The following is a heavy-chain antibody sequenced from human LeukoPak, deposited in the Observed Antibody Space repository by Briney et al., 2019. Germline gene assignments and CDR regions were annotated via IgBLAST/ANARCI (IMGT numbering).Heavy chain of an antibody. J-gene: IGHJ4*02. D-gene: IGHD6-13*01. CDR2: ISSSSSYI. CDR3: AGMAHGDY. V-gene: IGHV3-21*01. Sequence: GGSLRLSCAASGFTFSSYSMNWVRQAAGKGLEGVSSISSSSSYIYYADSVKGRFTISRDNARNSLSLQMNSLRAEDTAVYYCAGMAHGDYWGQGTLVTVSS. CDR1: GFTFSSYS.